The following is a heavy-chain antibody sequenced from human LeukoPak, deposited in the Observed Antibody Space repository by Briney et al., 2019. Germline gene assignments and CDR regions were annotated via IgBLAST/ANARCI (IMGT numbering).Heavy chain of an antibody. CDR2: ISYDGSNK. Sequence: PGGSLRLSCAASGFTFSSYAMHWVRQAPGKGLEWAAVISYDGSNKYYADSVKGRFTISRDNSKNTLYLQMNSLRAEDTAVYYCARDLTYYDILTGYYIDYWGQGTLVTVSS. D-gene: IGHD3-9*01. J-gene: IGHJ4*02. CDR1: GFTFSSYA. V-gene: IGHV3-30*04. CDR3: ARDLTYYDILTGYYIDY.